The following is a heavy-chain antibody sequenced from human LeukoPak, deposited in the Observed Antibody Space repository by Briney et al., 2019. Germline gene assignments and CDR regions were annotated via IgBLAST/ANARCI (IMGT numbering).Heavy chain of an antibody. Sequence: ASVKVSCKASGYTFTSYGISWVRQAPGQGLEWMGWISAYNGNTNYAQKLQGRVTMTTDTSTSTAYMELRSLRSDDTAVYYCASPVYDYSNQPGSRYYYYGMDVWGQGTRSPSP. CDR2: ISAYNGNT. V-gene: IGHV1-18*01. J-gene: IGHJ6*02. CDR1: GYTFTSYG. CDR3: ASPVYDYSNQPGSRYYYYGMDV. D-gene: IGHD4-11*01.